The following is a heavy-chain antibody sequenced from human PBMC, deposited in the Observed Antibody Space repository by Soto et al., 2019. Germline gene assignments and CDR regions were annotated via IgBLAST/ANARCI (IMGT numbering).Heavy chain of an antibody. D-gene: IGHD6-13*01. Sequence: QVQLQESGPGLVKPSQTLSLTCVVSGGSISNGGYYWSWIRQHPGKGLEWVGAIYFSGSTYYNPSLKSRVTISVATPKSQFSLKLSSVTAADTAVYYCARDSHSQQPNHGWGGGYMDVWGKGTTVTVSS. CDR3: ARDSHSQQPNHGWGGGYMDV. CDR2: IYFSGST. J-gene: IGHJ6*03. CDR1: GGSISNGGYY. V-gene: IGHV4-31*11.